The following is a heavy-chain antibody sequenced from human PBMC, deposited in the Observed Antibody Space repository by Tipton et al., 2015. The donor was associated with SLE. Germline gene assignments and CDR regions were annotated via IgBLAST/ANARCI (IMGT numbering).Heavy chain of an antibody. V-gene: IGHV4-59*12. J-gene: IGHJ4*02. CDR3: ARELAGGFDY. CDR2: IDYSGST. CDR1: GASISDYY. Sequence: TLSLTCTVSGASISDYYWTWIRQFPGKGLEWIGYIDYSGSTYYNPSLKSRVTISVDTSKNQFSLKLSSVTAADTAVYYCARELAGGFDYWGQGTLVTVSS. D-gene: IGHD3-10*01.